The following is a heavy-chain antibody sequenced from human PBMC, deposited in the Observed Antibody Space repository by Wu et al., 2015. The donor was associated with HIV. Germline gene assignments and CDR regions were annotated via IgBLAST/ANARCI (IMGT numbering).Heavy chain of an antibody. J-gene: IGHJ3*02. CDR1: GATFHNYL. CDR2: IIPITGTT. V-gene: IGHV1-69*05. CDR3: ARGYYEDSGSCVLDI. Sequence: QVHLVQTGAEVKQPGSSVTVSCRASGATFHNYLITWVRQAPGQGLEWMGGIIPITGTTNYAQKFQDRLSINTDETSATAYMEMNGLRSEDTATYFCARGYYEDSGSCVLDIWGQGTMITVSS. D-gene: IGHD1-26*01.